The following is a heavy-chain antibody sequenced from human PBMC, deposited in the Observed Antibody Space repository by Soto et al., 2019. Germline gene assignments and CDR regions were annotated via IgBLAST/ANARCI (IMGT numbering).Heavy chain of an antibody. V-gene: IGHV3-23*01. J-gene: IGHJ5*02. Sequence: EVQLLESGGSLLQPGGSRGPSVAPSGFTLGTLPINGVARAPGRGREWVSSIRGGGGNTQYADSGKGRVTISRDNSKNTLYLQMNTLRAEDTAVYYCAKCDVLMTTSGGWCNWFDPWGQGTLVIVSS. CDR3: AKCDVLMTTSGGWCNWFDP. CDR1: GFTLGTLP. CDR2: IRGGGGNT. D-gene: IGHD2-21*01.